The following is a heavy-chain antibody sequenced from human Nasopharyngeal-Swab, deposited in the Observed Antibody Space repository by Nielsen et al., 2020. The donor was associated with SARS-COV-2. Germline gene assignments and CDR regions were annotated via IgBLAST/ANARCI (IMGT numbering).Heavy chain of an antibody. D-gene: IGHD1-1*01. CDR2: IGTAGDT. Sequence: GESLKISCAASGFTFSSYDMHWVRQATGKGLEWVSAIGTAGDTYYPGSVKGRFTISRENAKNSLYLQMNSLRAGDTAVYYCAREGSTGYYYGTDVWGQGTTVTVSS. V-gene: IGHV3-13*04. J-gene: IGHJ6*02. CDR1: GFTFSSYD. CDR3: AREGSTGYYYGTDV.